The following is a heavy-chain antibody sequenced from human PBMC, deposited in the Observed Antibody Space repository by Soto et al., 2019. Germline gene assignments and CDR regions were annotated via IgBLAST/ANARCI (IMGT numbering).Heavy chain of an antibody. J-gene: IGHJ3*02. V-gene: IGHV3-30*18. CDR1: GFTFSSYG. Sequence: GGSLRLSCAASGFTFSSYGMHWVRQAPGKGLEWVAVISYDGSNKYYADSVKGRFTISRDNSKNTLYLQMNSLRAEDTAVYYCAKIGLDLSDETDIWGQGTMVTVSS. CDR2: ISYDGSNK. D-gene: IGHD6-19*01. CDR3: AKIGLDLSDETDI.